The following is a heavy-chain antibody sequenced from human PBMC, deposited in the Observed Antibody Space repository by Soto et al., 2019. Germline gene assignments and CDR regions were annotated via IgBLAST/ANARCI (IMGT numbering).Heavy chain of an antibody. CDR2: ISGSGGST. J-gene: IGHJ4*02. V-gene: IGHV3-23*01. D-gene: IGHD3-3*01. CDR1: GFTFSSYA. Sequence: GGSLRLSCAASGFTFSSYAMSWVRQAPGKGLEWVSAISGSGGSTYYADSVKGRFTISRDNSKNTLYLQMNSLRAEDTAVYYCAKVSKIFGVVPHLFDYWGQGTLVTAPQ. CDR3: AKVSKIFGVVPHLFDY.